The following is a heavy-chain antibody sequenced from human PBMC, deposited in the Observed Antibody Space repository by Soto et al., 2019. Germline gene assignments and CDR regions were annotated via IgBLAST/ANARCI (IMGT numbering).Heavy chain of an antibody. CDR2: INPSGGST. Sequence: ASVKVSCKASGYTFTSYYMHCVRQAPGQGLEWMGIINPSGGSTSYAQKFQGRVTMTRDTSTSTVYMELSSLRSEDTAVYYCARDTGGPQYYYDSSGYYHFDYWGQGTLVTVSS. CDR1: GYTFTSYY. V-gene: IGHV1-46*01. D-gene: IGHD3-22*01. CDR3: ARDTGGPQYYYDSSGYYHFDY. J-gene: IGHJ4*02.